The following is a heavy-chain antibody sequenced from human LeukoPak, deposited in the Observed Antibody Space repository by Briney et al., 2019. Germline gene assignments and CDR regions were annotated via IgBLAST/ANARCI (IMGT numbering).Heavy chain of an antibody. Sequence: GESLKISCKGSGYTFTTHWIVWVRRMAGKGLEWMGIIYPGTSDTIYSPSFRGQVPLSADNSINTAYLQWRGLRVSDTALYYCARGKYDSSVEFYFDNWGQGTLVTVTS. D-gene: IGHD6-13*01. CDR1: GYTFTTHW. CDR3: ARGKYDSSVEFYFDN. V-gene: IGHV5-51*01. CDR2: IYPGTSDT. J-gene: IGHJ4*02.